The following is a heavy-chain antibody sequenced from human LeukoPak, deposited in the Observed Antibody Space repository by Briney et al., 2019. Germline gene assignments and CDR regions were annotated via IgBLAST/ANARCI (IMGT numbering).Heavy chain of an antibody. J-gene: IGHJ4*02. CDR2: ISSSGSTI. V-gene: IGHV3-48*02. D-gene: IGHD6-19*01. Sequence: GGSLRLSCVASGFTFRSYSMNWVRQAPGKGLEWVSYISSSGSTIYYADAVKGRFTISRDNAKNSLYLQMSSLRDEDTAVYYCARWSQYSGGGWYELDYWGQGTRVTVSS. CDR1: GFTFRSYS. CDR3: ARWSQYSGGGWYELDY.